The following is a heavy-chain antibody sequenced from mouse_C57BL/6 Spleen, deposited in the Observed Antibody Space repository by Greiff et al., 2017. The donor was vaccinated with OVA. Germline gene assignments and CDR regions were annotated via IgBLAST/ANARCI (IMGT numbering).Heavy chain of an antibody. CDR2: INPYNGDT. V-gene: IGHV1-20*01. Sequence: EVQGVESGPELVKPGDSVKISCKASGYSFTGYFMNWVMQSHGKSLEWIGRINPYNGDTFYNQKFKGKATLTVDKSSSTAHMELRSLTSEDSAVYYCARRGGSSYWYFDVWGTGTTVTVSS. CDR1: GYSFTGYF. J-gene: IGHJ1*03. CDR3: ARRGGSSYWYFDV. D-gene: IGHD1-1*01.